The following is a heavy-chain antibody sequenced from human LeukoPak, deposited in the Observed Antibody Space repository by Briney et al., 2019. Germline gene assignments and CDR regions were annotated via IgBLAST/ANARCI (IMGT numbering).Heavy chain of an antibody. Sequence: SGGPLRLFCAASGFTFSSYEMNWPRQAPGKALEGVSYISSSGSTIYYADSVKGRFTISRDNAKNSMYLQMNSLRAEDTAVDYCAELGITMIGGVWGKGTTVTISS. J-gene: IGHJ6*04. CDR2: ISSSGSTI. CDR1: GFTFSSYE. D-gene: IGHD3-10*02. V-gene: IGHV3-48*03. CDR3: AELGITMIGGV.